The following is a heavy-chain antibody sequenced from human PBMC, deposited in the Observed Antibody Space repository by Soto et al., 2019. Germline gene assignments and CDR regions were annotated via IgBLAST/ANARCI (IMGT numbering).Heavy chain of an antibody. CDR3: ARVVWDNALDY. Sequence: QVQLQESGPGLVKPSGTLSLTCAVSGGSISSNNWWTWVRQPPGKGLEWIGDIYHSGSTNYNPSRKSSVSLSVDNPKNQLSLELSSVTAADTAVYGCARVVWDNALDYWGQGTLVTVSS. CDR2: IYHSGST. CDR1: GGSISSNNW. D-gene: IGHD1-26*01. V-gene: IGHV4-4*01. J-gene: IGHJ4*02.